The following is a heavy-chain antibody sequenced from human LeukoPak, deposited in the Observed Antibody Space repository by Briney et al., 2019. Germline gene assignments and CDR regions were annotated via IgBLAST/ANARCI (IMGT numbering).Heavy chain of an antibody. J-gene: IGHJ4*02. V-gene: IGHV3-30*18. Sequence: GRSLRLSCAASGFTFSNYGMHWVRQAPGKGLEWVALISFDESSEYYADSVKGRFSISRDSSKNTLYLQMNNARVDDTAVYYCAKEVGYGSPYFDYWGQGTLVTVSS. CDR3: AKEVGYGSPYFDY. CDR2: ISFDESSE. D-gene: IGHD5-12*01. CDR1: GFTFSNYG.